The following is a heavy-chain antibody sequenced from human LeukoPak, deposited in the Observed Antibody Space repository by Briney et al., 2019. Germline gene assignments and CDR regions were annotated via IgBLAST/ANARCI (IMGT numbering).Heavy chain of an antibody. CDR3: ASDSSGYYYSAFDI. CDR2: IYYSGST. D-gene: IGHD3-22*01. V-gene: IGHV4-59*01. CDR1: GGSISSYY. J-gene: IGHJ3*02. Sequence: SSETLSLTCTVSGGSISSYYWSWIRQPPGKGLEWIGYIYYSGSTNYNPSLKSRVAISVDTSKNQFSLKLSSVTAADTAVYYCASDSSGYYYSAFDIWGQGTMVTVSS.